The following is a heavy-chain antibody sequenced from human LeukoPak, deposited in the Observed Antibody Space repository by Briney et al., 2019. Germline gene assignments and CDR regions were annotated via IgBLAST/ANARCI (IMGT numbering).Heavy chain of an antibody. D-gene: IGHD3-3*01. Sequence: ASVKVSCKASGYTFTGYYMHWVRQAPGQGLEWMGRINPNSGGTNYAQKFQGRVTMTRDTSINTANMELSRLRSDDTAVYYCVIFGVVRGKITDDWGQGTLVTVSS. CDR1: GYTFTGYY. CDR2: INPNSGGT. J-gene: IGHJ4*02. V-gene: IGHV1-2*06. CDR3: VIFGVVRGKITDD.